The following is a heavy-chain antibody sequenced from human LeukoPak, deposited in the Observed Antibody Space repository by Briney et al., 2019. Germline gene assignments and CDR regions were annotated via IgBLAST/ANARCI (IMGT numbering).Heavy chain of an antibody. V-gene: IGHV3-30*02. Sequence: GGSLRLSCAASGFTFSSYGMHWVRQAPGKGLEWVAFIRYDGSNKYYADSVKGRFTISRDNSKNTLYLQMNSLRAEDTAVYYCAKDNYGSGSYYNHYYYYMDVWGKGTTVTVSS. CDR2: IRYDGSNK. J-gene: IGHJ6*03. CDR1: GFTFSSYG. D-gene: IGHD3-10*01. CDR3: AKDNYGSGSYYNHYYYYMDV.